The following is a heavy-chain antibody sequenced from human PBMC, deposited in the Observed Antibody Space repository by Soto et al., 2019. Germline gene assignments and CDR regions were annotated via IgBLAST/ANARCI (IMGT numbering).Heavy chain of an antibody. D-gene: IGHD3-3*01. V-gene: IGHV1-2*02. CDR2: INPNTGDT. CDR3: AKTGGDNNDFWSGSEKNYNYHGLHV. J-gene: IGHJ6*02. CDR1: GYTFTDYH. Sequence: QVQLVQSGAEVMRPGASVKVSCKASGYTFTDYHIHWVRQAPGQGLEWMGWINPNTGDTSYAQNFQGRVTLTRDTAITTGYMEGGGLRSDDPAVYYWAKTGGDNNDFWSGSEKNYNYHGLHVGGQGTTVTVSS.